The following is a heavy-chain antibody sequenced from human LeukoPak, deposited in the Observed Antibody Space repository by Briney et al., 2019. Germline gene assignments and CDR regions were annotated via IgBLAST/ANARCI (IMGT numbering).Heavy chain of an antibody. CDR2: IKQDGSEK. J-gene: IGHJ6*03. D-gene: IGHD3/OR15-3a*01. CDR3: ARDAGLYYYYKDV. CDR1: GFTFSSNW. V-gene: IGHV3-7*01. Sequence: EGSLRLSCVASGFTFSSNWMSWVRQAPGKGLEWVANIKQDGSEKHYVDSVKGRFTISRDNAKNSLYLQMNSLRAEDTAVYYCARDAGLYYYYKDVWGKGTTVTVSS.